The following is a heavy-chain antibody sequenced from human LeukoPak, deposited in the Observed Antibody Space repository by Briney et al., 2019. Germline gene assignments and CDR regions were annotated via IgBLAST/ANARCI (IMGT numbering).Heavy chain of an antibody. J-gene: IGHJ3*01. CDR2: IYYTGSTFFYTGNT. V-gene: IGHV4-59*01. Sequence: SETLSLTCTVSGGSIRGFYWNWIRQPPGKGLEWIGYIYYTGSTFFYTGNTNYNPSLKSRTTISADTSKNRFSLKLTFVIAADTAVYYCATRSGIVWGQGTMVTVSS. D-gene: IGHD3-10*01. CDR1: GGSIRGFY. CDR3: ATRSGIV.